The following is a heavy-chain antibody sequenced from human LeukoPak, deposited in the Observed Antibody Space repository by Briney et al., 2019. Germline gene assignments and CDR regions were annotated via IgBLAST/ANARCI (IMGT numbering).Heavy chain of an antibody. Sequence: ASVKFSCKASGYTFTSYGISWVRQAPGQGLEWMGWISAYNGNTNYAQKLQGRVTMTTDTSTSTAYMELRSLRSDDTAVYYCARLGVAGLYYYYHYGMDVWGQGTTVTVSS. J-gene: IGHJ6*02. CDR3: ARLGVAGLYYYYHYGMDV. CDR1: GYTFTSYG. CDR2: ISAYNGNT. V-gene: IGHV1-18*01. D-gene: IGHD6-19*01.